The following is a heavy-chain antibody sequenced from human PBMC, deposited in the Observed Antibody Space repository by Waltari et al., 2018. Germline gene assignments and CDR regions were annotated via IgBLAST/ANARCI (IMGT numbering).Heavy chain of an antibody. CDR3: AVYSSSSNWFDP. CDR1: GGTFSSYA. D-gene: IGHD6-6*01. V-gene: IGHV1-69*08. CDR2: ITPIFGTA. Sequence: QVQLVQSGAEVKKPGSSVKVSCKASGGTFSSYAISWVRQAPGQGLEWMGRITPIFGTANYAQKFQGRVTITADKSTSTAYMELSSLRSEDTAVYYCAVYSSSSNWFDPWGQGTLVTVSS. J-gene: IGHJ5*02.